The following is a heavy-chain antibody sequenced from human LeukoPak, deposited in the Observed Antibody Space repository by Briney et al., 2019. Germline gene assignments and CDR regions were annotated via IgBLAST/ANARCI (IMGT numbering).Heavy chain of an antibody. J-gene: IGHJ3*02. CDR1: GGSISSSSYY. CDR2: IYYRGST. V-gene: IGHV4-39*01. Sequence: PSETLSLTCTVSGGSISSSSYYWGWIRQPPGKGLEWIGGIYYRGSTYYNPSLKSRVTIFVDTSKNQFSLKLSSVTAADTAVYYCARPTSTGYSSGWYESGAFDIWGQGTMVTVSS. D-gene: IGHD6-19*01. CDR3: ARPTSTGYSSGWYESGAFDI.